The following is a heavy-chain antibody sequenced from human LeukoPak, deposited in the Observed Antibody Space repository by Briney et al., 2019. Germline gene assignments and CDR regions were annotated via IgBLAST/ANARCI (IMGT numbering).Heavy chain of an antibody. Sequence: ASVKVSCKASGYTFTGYYIHWVRQAPGQGPQYMGWINPNNGGTNYAPNFQGRVTMTWDTSISTAYMELSRLRYDDTATYYCARDYYGSGVPDFYYYYMDVWGKGTTVTVSS. CDR2: INPNNGGT. D-gene: IGHD3-10*01. V-gene: IGHV1-2*02. CDR1: GYTFTGYY. CDR3: ARDYYGSGVPDFYYYYMDV. J-gene: IGHJ6*03.